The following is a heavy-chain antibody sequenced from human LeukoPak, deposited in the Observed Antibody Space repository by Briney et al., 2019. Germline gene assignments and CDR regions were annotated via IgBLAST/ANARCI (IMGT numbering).Heavy chain of an antibody. J-gene: IGHJ6*03. CDR3: ARDLSGSYYYYYMDV. D-gene: IGHD3-10*01. CDR1: GYTFTSYD. CDR2: MNPNSGNT. V-gene: IGHV1-8*01. Sequence: ASVKVSCKASGYTFTSYDINWVRQATGQGLERMGWMNPNSGNTGYAQKFQGRVTMTRNTSISTAYMELSSLRSEDTAVYYCARDLSGSYYYYYMDVWGKGTTVTISS.